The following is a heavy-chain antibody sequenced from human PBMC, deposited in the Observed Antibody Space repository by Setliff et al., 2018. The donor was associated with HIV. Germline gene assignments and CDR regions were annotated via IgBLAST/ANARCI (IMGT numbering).Heavy chain of an antibody. Sequence: PSETLSLTCAVSGYSISSGFYWGWIRQPPGKGLEWIGSIYHSGSTYYNQSLKSRVTISVDTSKKHFSLNLKSVTAADTAVYYCALTGHRLLRGYMDVWGKGTTVTVSS. D-gene: IGHD2-15*01. CDR3: ALTGHRLLRGYMDV. CDR1: GYSISSGFY. J-gene: IGHJ6*03. CDR2: IYHSGST. V-gene: IGHV4-38-2*01.